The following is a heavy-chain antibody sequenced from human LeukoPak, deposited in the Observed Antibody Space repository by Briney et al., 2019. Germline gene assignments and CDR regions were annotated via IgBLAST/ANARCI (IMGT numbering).Heavy chain of an antibody. J-gene: IGHJ4*02. CDR1: GFTFSDYW. CDR2: IDGDGSGT. CDR3: ARAAYSSYPDY. Sequence: GGSLRLSCAASGFTFSDYWMLWVRQAPGKGLVWVSRIDGDGSGTTYADSVKGRFTISRDNAKNTLYLQMSSLRGEDTAVYYCARAAYSSYPDYWGQGTLVTVSS. V-gene: IGHV3-74*01. D-gene: IGHD6-6*01.